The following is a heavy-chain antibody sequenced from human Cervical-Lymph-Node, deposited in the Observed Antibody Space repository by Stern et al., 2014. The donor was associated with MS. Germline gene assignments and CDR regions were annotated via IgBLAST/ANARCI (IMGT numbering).Heavy chain of an antibody. CDR1: GYTFPTNG. J-gene: IGHJ4*02. Sequence: QVQLGQSGAEAKKPGASVKVSCKASGYTFPTNGISWVRQAPGQGLEWMGWISANSGNTNYARNFQDRVTMTTDRSTTTAYMELRSLTPDDTAVYYCARDRDWNLDYWGQGTLVTVSS. CDR3: ARDRDWNLDY. D-gene: IGHD1-1*01. V-gene: IGHV1-18*01. CDR2: ISANSGNT.